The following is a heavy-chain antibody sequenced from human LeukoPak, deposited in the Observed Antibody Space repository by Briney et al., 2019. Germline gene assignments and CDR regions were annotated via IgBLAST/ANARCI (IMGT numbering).Heavy chain of an antibody. J-gene: IGHJ4*02. CDR3: ARAPPNSYYFDS. CDR1: GFTFSSYA. CDR2: ISYDGSNK. D-gene: IGHD4-23*01. V-gene: IGHV3-30-3*01. Sequence: GGSLRLSCAASGFTFSSYAMHWVRQAPGKGLEWVAVISYDGSNKYYADSVKGRFTISRDNSKNTLYLQMNSLRAEHTAVSYCARAPPNSYYFDSWGQGTLVTVSS.